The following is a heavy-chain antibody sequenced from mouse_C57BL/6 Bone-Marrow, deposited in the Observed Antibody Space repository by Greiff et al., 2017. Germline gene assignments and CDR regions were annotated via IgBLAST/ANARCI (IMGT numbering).Heavy chain of an antibody. V-gene: IGHV1-54*01. CDR3: ARAHYGSFAY. J-gene: IGHJ3*01. Sequence: VQLQQSGAELVRPGTSVKVSCKASGYAFTNYLIDWVKQRPGQGLEWIGVINPGSGGTNYNEKFKGKATLTADKSSSTAYMQLSSLTSEDSAVYFCARAHYGSFAYWGQGTLVTVSA. D-gene: IGHD1-1*01. CDR2: INPGSGGT. CDR1: GYAFTNYL.